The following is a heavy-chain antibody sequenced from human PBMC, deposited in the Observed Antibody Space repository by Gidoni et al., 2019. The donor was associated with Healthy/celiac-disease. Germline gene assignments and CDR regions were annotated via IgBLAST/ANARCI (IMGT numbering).Heavy chain of an antibody. CDR2: IYNSGST. CDR1: GGSISSGGYY. V-gene: IGHV4-31*03. CDR3: ARGRGDTIPPAN. D-gene: IGHD3-16*01. J-gene: IGHJ4*02. Sequence: QVQLQESDPGLVKPSQTLSLTCTVSGGSISSGGYYWSWIRQHPGKGLEWIGYIYNSGSTYYNPSRKSRVTRSVDTSKNQFSLKRSSVTAADTAVYYCARGRGDTIPPANWGQRTLVTVSS.